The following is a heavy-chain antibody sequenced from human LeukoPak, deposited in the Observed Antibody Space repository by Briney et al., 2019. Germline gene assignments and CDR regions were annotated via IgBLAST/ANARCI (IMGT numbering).Heavy chain of an antibody. CDR3: AKRGICISGGCYSSY. V-gene: IGHV3-23*01. CDR2: ISGSGGMT. Sequence: PGGSLRLPCAASGFTFSSYAMSWVRQAPGKGLEWVSDISGSGGMTFYADSVKGRFTISRDNSKNTLYLQMNSLRAEDTAIYYCAKRGICISGGCYSSYWGQGTLVTVSS. CDR1: GFTFSSYA. D-gene: IGHD2-15*01. J-gene: IGHJ4*02.